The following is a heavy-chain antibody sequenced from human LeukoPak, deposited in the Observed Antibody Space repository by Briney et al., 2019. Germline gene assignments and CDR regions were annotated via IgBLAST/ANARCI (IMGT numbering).Heavy chain of an antibody. D-gene: IGHD1-26*01. Sequence: GGSLRPSCAASGFTFSSYAMSWVRQAPGKGLEWVSAISGSGGSTYYADSVKGRFTISRDNSKNTLYLQMNSLRAEDTAVYYCAKDYGGSYYSWYFDLWGRGTLVTVSS. V-gene: IGHV3-23*01. CDR1: GFTFSSYA. CDR3: AKDYGGSYYSWYFDL. J-gene: IGHJ2*01. CDR2: ISGSGGST.